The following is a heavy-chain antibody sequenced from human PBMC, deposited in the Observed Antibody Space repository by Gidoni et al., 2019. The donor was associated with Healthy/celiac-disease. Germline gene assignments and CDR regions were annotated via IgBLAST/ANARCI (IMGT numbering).Heavy chain of an antibody. Sequence: QVQLQESGPGLVKPSETLSLTCTVSGGSISSYYWSWIRQPPGKGLEWIGYIYYSGSTNYNPSLKSRVTISVDTSKNQFSLKLSSVTAADTAVYYCANWNYGQDGHLRFDPWGQGTLVTVSS. D-gene: IGHD1-7*01. CDR1: GGSISSYY. J-gene: IGHJ5*02. V-gene: IGHV4-59*01. CDR3: ANWNYGQDGHLRFDP. CDR2: IYYSGST.